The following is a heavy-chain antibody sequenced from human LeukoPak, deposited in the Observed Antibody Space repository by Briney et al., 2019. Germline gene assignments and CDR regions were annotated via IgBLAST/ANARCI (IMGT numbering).Heavy chain of an antibody. J-gene: IGHJ6*02. V-gene: IGHV3-15*07. CDR1: GFTFSNAW. D-gene: IGHD1-14*01. CDR3: TTVTSTYYYYGMDV. Sequence: GGSLRLSCAASGFTFSNAWMNWVRQAPGKGLGWVGRIKSKTDGGTTDYTAPVKGRFTISRDDSKNTLYLQMNSLKTEDTAVYYCTTVTSTYYYYGMDVWGQGTTVTVSS. CDR2: IKSKTDGGTT.